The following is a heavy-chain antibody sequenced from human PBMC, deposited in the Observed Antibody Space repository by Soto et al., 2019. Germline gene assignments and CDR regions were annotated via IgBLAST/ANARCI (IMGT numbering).Heavy chain of an antibody. J-gene: IGHJ4*02. Sequence: QVQLQQWGPGLLKPSESLSLICAVYGGSFTGYYWTWIRQSPGKGLEWIGEINPSGSPNYNPSLKSRVTISFDTSNNQISLKVNSVTVTDTAVYYCARGTNRAACQGYWGQGTLVTVSS. D-gene: IGHD6-6*01. CDR1: GGSFTGYY. CDR2: INPSGSP. V-gene: IGHV4-34*01. CDR3: ARGTNRAACQGY.